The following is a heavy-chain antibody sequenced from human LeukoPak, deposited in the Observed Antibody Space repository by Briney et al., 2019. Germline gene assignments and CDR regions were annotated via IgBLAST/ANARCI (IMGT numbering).Heavy chain of an antibody. CDR2: IHPNSGQT. Sequence: GASVKVSCKASGYTFTDNFLLWLRQAPGQGLEWMGWIHPNSGQTTIAQNFQGRVTMTSDTSISTAYMELSSLTSDDTATYYCTREDYWGQGPLLIVSS. V-gene: IGHV1-2*02. CDR1: GYTFTDNF. J-gene: IGHJ4*02. CDR3: TREDY.